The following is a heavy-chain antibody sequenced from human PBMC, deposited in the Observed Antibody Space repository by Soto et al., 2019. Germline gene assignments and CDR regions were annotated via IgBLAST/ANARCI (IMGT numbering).Heavy chain of an antibody. CDR2: ISGGSVTI. D-gene: IGHD1-26*01. V-gene: IGHV3-23*01. CDR3: AKDEFGGAAKY. CDR1: GFTFSSFS. Sequence: EVQLLESGGDLVQPGGSLRLSCAASGFTFSSFSMHWIRQTPGSGLEWVSTISGGSVTIDYADSVKGRFTISRDNSRNTLYLQMTRLRVEDTATYYCAKDEFGGAAKYWGQGTLVSVSS. J-gene: IGHJ4*02.